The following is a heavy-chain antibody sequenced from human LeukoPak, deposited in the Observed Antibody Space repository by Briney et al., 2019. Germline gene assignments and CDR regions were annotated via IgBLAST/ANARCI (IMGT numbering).Heavy chain of an antibody. CDR3: ARASDYYDSSGYRYDAFDI. CDR2: IYYGGST. CDR1: GGSISSGGYY. Sequence: KPSQTLSLTCTVSGGSISSGGYYWSWIRQHPGKGLEWIGYIYYGGSTYYNPSLKSRVTISVDTSKNQFSLKLSSVTAADTAVYYCARASDYYDSSGYRYDAFDIWGQGTMVTVSS. J-gene: IGHJ3*02. V-gene: IGHV4-31*03. D-gene: IGHD3-22*01.